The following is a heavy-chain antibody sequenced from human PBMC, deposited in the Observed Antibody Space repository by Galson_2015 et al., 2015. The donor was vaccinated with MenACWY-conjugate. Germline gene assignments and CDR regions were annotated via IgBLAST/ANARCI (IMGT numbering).Heavy chain of an antibody. Sequence: SLRLSCAASGFTFSSYNMHWVRQAPGKGLQWVSSISSYSTYIYYEDSLKGRFTISRDNANNSLYLELNTLRAEDTAVYFCAREDPTWKFDFWGQGTLVTVSS. CDR3: AREDPTWKFDF. V-gene: IGHV3-21*03. CDR1: GFTFSSYN. J-gene: IGHJ5*01. D-gene: IGHD1-1*01. CDR2: ISSYSTYI.